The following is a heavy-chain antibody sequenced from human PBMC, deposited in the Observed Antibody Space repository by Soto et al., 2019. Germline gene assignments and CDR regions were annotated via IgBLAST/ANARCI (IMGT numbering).Heavy chain of an antibody. Sequence: SQTLSLTCAISGYSVSSNSAALDWISQSPSRGLEWLGRTYYRSKWKNDYALSVKSRITINPDTPKNQFSLHLYSVTPEDTAVYYCTGITSFRGMDVWGQGTTVTISS. V-gene: IGHV6-1*01. J-gene: IGHJ6*02. CDR2: TYYRSKWKN. CDR1: GYSVSSNSAA. D-gene: IGHD3-10*01. CDR3: TGITSFRGMDV.